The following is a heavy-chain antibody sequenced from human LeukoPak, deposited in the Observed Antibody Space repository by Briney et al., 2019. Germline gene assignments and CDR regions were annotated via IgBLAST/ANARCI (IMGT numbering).Heavy chain of an antibody. CDR1: GGSFRDYY. J-gene: IGHJ5*02. CDR2: INRSGT. D-gene: IGHD6-13*01. CDR3: ARSRRMYSRAQNWFDP. V-gene: IGHV4-34*01. Sequence: SETLSLTCVVTGGSFRDYYWSWIRQSPGKGLEWIGEINRSGTTDNPSLKSRVTMSIDTSKNQFSLKLTSMTAADTAVYYCARSRRMYSRAQNWFDPWGQGTLVTVSS.